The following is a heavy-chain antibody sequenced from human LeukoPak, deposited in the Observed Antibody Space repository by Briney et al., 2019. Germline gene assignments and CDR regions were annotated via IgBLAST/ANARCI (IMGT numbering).Heavy chain of an antibody. CDR2: IYHSGIS. D-gene: IGHD3-10*01. J-gene: IGHJ3*02. Sequence: SGTLSLTCAVSGGSISSDNWWSWVRQPPGKGLEWIGEIYHSGISNYNPSLKSRVTISVDKSKNQISLKLTSVTAADTAVYYCARDLLVRGIRVALDIWGQGTVVTVSS. CDR1: GGSISSDNW. CDR3: ARDLLVRGIRVALDI. V-gene: IGHV4-4*02.